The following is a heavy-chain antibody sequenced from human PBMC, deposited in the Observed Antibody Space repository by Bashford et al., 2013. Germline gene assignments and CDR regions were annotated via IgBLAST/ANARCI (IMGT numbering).Heavy chain of an antibody. CDR2: IYTSGST. D-gene: IGHD3-22*01. CDR3: ARDRDSTGYYDRSGNRVDSFHFYNMDV. Sequence: SETLSLTCTVSGGSISSYYWSWIRQPAGKGLEWIGRIYTSGSTNYNPSLKSRVTMSLDTSKNQFSLRLSSVTAADTAVYYCARDRDSTGYYDRSGNRVDSFHFYNMDVWGQGTTVTVSS. V-gene: IGHV4-4*07. CDR1: GGSISSYY. J-gene: IGHJ6*02.